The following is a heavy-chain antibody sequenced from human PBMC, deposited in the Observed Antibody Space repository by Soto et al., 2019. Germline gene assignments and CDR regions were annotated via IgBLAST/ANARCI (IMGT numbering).Heavy chain of an antibody. D-gene: IGHD6-13*01. CDR2: IYYSGST. Sequence: ETMSLTCTVSGGSISSYYWSWIRQPPGKGLEWIGYIYYSGSTNYNPSLKSRVTISVDTSKNQFSLKLSSVTAADTAVYYCARATASSSWYGTYYYYYGRDVWGQGTTGTVSS. CDR1: GGSISSYY. J-gene: IGHJ6*02. V-gene: IGHV4-59*01. CDR3: ARATASSSWYGTYYYYYGRDV.